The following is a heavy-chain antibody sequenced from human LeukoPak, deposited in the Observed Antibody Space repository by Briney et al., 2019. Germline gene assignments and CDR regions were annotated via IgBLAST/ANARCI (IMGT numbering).Heavy chain of an antibody. D-gene: IGHD3-22*01. Sequence: PSETLSLTCTVSGYSISSGYYWGWIRQPPGKGLEWIGSIYYSGSTYYNPSLKSRVTISVDTSKNQFSLKLSSVTAADTAVYYCARHSSGYLYYFDYWGQGTLVTVSS. CDR1: GYSISSGYY. CDR3: ARHSSGYLYYFDY. V-gene: IGHV4-38-2*02. CDR2: IYYSGST. J-gene: IGHJ4*02.